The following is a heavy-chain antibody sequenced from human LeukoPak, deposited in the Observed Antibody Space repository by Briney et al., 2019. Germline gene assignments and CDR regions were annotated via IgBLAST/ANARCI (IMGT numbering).Heavy chain of an antibody. J-gene: IGHJ4*02. V-gene: IGHV3-21*01. CDR1: GFTFSSYS. D-gene: IGHD6-19*01. Sequence: GGSLRLSCAASGFTFSSYSMNWVRQAPGKGLEWVSSITSSSSYIYYADSVKGRFTISRDNAKNSLYLQMNSLRAEDTAVYYCARAWTRYSSGGGLDYWGQGTLVTVSS. CDR2: ITSSSSYI. CDR3: ARAWTRYSSGGGLDY.